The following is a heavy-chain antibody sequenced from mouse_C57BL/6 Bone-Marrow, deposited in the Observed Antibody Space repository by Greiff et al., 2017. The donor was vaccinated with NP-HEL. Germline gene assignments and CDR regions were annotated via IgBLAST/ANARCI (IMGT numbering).Heavy chain of an antibody. CDR1: GFTFSDYG. CDR3: ARQGTGYAMDY. V-gene: IGHV5-15*01. CDR2: ISNLAYSI. D-gene: IGHD2-14*01. J-gene: IGHJ4*01. Sequence: EVHLVESGGGLVQPGGSLKLSCAASGFTFSDYGMAWVRQAPRKGPEWVAFISNLAYSIYYADTVTGRFTISRENAKNTLYLEMSSLRSEDTAMYYCARQGTGYAMDYWGQGTSVTVSS.